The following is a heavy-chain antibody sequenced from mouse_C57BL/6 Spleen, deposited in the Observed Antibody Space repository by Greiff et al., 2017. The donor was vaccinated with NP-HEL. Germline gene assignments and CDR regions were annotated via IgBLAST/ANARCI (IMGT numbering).Heavy chain of an antibody. D-gene: IGHD1-1*01. CDR2: IDPSDSYT. Sequence: QVQLQQPGAELVMPGASVKLSCKASGYTFTSYWMHWVKQRPGQGLEWIGEIDPSDSYTNYNQKFKGKSTLTVDKSASTAYMQLSSLTSEDSAVYYCARGGLTTVVATRYFDVWGTGTTVTVSS. CDR3: ARGGLTTVVATRYFDV. V-gene: IGHV1-69*01. CDR1: GYTFTSYW. J-gene: IGHJ1*03.